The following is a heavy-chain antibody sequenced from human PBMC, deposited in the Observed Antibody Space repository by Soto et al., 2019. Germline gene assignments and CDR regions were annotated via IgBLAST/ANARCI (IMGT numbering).Heavy chain of an antibody. CDR3: AASYGSGYRAFDF. J-gene: IGHJ4*02. CDR1: GGTFSRYA. Sequence: SVKVSCKASGGTFSRYAISWVRQAPGQGLEWMGGIIPIFGTANYAQKFQGRVTITADESTSTAYMELSSLRSEDTAMYYCAASYGSGYRAFDFWGQGALVTVSS. D-gene: IGHD3-10*01. V-gene: IGHV1-69*13. CDR2: IIPIFGTA.